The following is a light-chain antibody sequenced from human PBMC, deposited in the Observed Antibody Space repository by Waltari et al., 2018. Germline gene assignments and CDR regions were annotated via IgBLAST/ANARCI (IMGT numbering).Light chain of an antibody. CDR3: QQFNSYSWT. J-gene: IGKJ1*01. V-gene: IGKV1-5*03. Sequence: DIKMTQSPSTLSASVGDRVTITCRASQNILRYLAWYQQKPGKAPELLIYRASNLQSSVPSRFSGSGSGTEFTLTISGLQPDDSATYYCQQFNSYSWTFGQGTKVEIK. CDR1: QNILRY. CDR2: RAS.